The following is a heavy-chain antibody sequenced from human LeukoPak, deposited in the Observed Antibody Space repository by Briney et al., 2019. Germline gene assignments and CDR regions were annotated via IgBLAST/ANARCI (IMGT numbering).Heavy chain of an antibody. J-gene: IGHJ6*03. CDR1: GGSISSSSYY. D-gene: IGHD5-18*01. V-gene: IGHV4-39*07. CDR2: IYYSGST. Sequence: SETLSLTCTVSGGSISSSSYYWGWIRQPPGKGLEWIGSIYYSGSTYYNPSLKSRVTISVDTSKDQFSLKLSSVTAADTAVYYCASGRVDTAMVGYYYYYMDVWGKGTTVTVSS. CDR3: ASGRVDTAMVGYYYYYMDV.